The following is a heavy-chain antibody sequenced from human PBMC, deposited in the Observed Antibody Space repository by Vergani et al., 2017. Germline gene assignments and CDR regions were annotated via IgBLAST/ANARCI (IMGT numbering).Heavy chain of an antibody. CDR1: GFTFSSYG. V-gene: IGHV3-33*01. J-gene: IGHJ6*02. Sequence: QVQLVESGGGVVQPGRSLRLSCAASGFTFSSYGMHWVRQAPGKGLEWVAVIWYDGSNKYYADSVKGRFTISRDNSKNTLYLQMNSLRAEDTAVYYCARAPPERWIQLWFPYYYYYGMDVWGQGTTVTVSS. D-gene: IGHD5-18*01. CDR3: ARAPPERWIQLWFPYYYYYGMDV. CDR2: IWYDGSNK.